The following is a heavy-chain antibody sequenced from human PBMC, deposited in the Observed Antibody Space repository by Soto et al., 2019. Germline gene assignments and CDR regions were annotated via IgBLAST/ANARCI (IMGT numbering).Heavy chain of an antibody. J-gene: IGHJ4*02. V-gene: IGHV3-23*01. CDR1: GFTFRTYA. Sequence: PGGSLRLSCAASGFTFRTYAMNWVRQAPGEGLEWVSTINTSGGSTYYADSVKGRFTISRDTSISTAYMELSRLRSDDTAVYYCATSRISIAVDGETEYYFDYWGQGTPVTVSS. CDR2: INTSGGST. CDR3: ATSRISIAVDGETEYYFDY. D-gene: IGHD6-19*01.